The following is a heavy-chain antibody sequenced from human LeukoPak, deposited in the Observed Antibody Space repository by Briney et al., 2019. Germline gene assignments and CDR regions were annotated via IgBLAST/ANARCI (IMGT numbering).Heavy chain of an antibody. CDR1: GFTFSSYW. Sequence: GGSLRLSCAASGFTFSSYWMHWVRQAPGKGLVWVSRINSDGSSTSYADSVKGRFTISRDNAKNTLYLQMNSLRAEDTAVYYCARGRKYGGNSELGYWGQGTLVTVFS. D-gene: IGHD4-23*01. V-gene: IGHV3-74*01. CDR3: ARGRKYGGNSELGY. J-gene: IGHJ4*02. CDR2: INSDGSST.